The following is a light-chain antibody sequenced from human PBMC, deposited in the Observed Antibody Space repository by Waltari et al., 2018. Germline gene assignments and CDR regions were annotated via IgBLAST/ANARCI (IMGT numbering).Light chain of an antibody. Sequence: QSVLTQPPSASGTPGQRVTISCSGSSSNIGSNYVYWYQQLPGTAPKLLIYTNNQRPPGVPSRFSGSKSVTSASLAITGLRSEDEADYYCAAWDDSLRVVFGGGTKLTVL. J-gene: IGLJ2*01. CDR2: TNN. CDR3: AAWDDSLRVV. CDR1: SSNIGSNY. V-gene: IGLV1-47*01.